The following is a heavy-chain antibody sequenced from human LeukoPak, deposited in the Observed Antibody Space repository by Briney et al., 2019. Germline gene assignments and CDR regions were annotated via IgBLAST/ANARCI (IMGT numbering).Heavy chain of an antibody. CDR3: VRGYSFGPYGMDV. V-gene: IGHV3-64D*09. CDR2: ISDSGGRT. D-gene: IGHD2-15*01. Sequence: GGSLRLSCSASRFPFSSYAMHWVRQAPGRGLEYVSAISDSGGRTSYADSVKGRFTISRDNYTNTLYLQVSSLRAEDTAVYFCVRGYSFGPYGMDVWGQGTTVTVSS. J-gene: IGHJ6*02. CDR1: RFPFSSYA.